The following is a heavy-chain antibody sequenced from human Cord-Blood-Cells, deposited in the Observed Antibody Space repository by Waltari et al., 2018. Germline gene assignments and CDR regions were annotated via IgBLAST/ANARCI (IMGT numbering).Heavy chain of an antibody. Sequence: QVQPVASGGGVVQPGRSLALSCAASGFTFCSYRMHRVRPAPGKGLEWVVVIWYYGSNKDYADSVKGRFTISRDNSKNTLYLQMNSLRAEDTAVYYCARDRQSSSWYAFDIWGQGTMVTVSS. J-gene: IGHJ3*02. D-gene: IGHD6-13*01. V-gene: IGHV3-33*01. CDR3: ARDRQSSSWYAFDI. CDR2: IWYYGSNK. CDR1: GFTFCSYR.